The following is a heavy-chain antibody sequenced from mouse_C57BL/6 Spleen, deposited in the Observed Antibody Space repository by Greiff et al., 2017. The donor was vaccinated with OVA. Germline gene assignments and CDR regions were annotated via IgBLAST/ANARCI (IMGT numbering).Heavy chain of an antibody. CDR3: TREENSTGY. J-gene: IGHJ3*01. D-gene: IGHD3-2*02. CDR2: IDPETGGT. V-gene: IGHV1-15*01. CDR1: GYTFTDYE. Sequence: VKLMESGAELVRPGASVTLSCKASGYTFTDYEMHWVKQTPVHGLEWIGAIDPETGGTAYNQKFKGKAILTADKSSSTAYMELRSLTSEDSAVYYCTREENSTGYWGQGTLVTVSA.